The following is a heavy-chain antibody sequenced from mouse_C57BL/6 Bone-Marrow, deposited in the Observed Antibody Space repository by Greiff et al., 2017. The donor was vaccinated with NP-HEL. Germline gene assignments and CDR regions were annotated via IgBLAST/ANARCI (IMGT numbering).Heavy chain of an antibody. D-gene: IGHD1-1*01. Sequence: VQLQQSGPELVKPGASVKISCKASGYSFTGYYMNWVKQSPEKSLEWIGEINPSTGGTTYNQKFKAKATLTVDKSSSTAYMQLKSLTSEDSAVYHCARGYYGSSWGQGTTLTVSS. CDR1: GYSFTGYY. V-gene: IGHV1-42*01. J-gene: IGHJ2*01. CDR2: INPSTGGT. CDR3: ARGYYGSS.